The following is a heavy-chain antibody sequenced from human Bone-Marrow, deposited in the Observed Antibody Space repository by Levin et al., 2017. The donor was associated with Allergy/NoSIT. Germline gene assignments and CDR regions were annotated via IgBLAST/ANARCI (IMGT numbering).Heavy chain of an antibody. V-gene: IGHV3-23*01. CDR1: GFTFSSYA. D-gene: IGHD3-22*01. CDR3: VRPMTTTTTDDD. CDR2: ISASGATT. Sequence: GESLKISCAASGFTFSSYAMSWVRQAPGKGLEWVSGISASGATTFYTDPVKGRFTISRDNSKNMLYLQMNSLRVEDTAMYFCVRPMTTTTTDDDWGQGTRVTVSS. J-gene: IGHJ4*02.